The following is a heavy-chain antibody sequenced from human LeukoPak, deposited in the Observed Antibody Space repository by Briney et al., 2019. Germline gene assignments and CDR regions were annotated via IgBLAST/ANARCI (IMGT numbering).Heavy chain of an antibody. V-gene: IGHV4-59*01. CDR2: MYNSGST. CDR1: GGSISGSY. Sequence: SGTLSLTCTVSGGSISGSYWSWIRQPPGKGLEWIAYMYNSGSTNCNPSLKSRVTISIDTSKNQFSLKLSSLTAADTAIYYCARGIESYGDYGYWGQGILVTVSS. CDR3: ARGIESYGDYGY. D-gene: IGHD4-17*01. J-gene: IGHJ4*02.